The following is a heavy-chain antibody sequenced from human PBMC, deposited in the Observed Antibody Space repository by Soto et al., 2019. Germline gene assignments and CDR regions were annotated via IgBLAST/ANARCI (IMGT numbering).Heavy chain of an antibody. J-gene: IGHJ4*02. CDR3: AKDIGSRDCFEC. CDR2: ISWNSGSI. CDR1: GFTFDDYA. V-gene: IGHV3-9*01. Sequence: EVQLVESGGGLVQPGRSLRLSCAASGFTFDDYAMHWVRQAPGKGLEWVSGISWNSGSIDYADSVKGRFTISRDNAKNSLYLQMNSLRAEDTALYYCAKDIGSRDCFECWGQGTLVTVSS.